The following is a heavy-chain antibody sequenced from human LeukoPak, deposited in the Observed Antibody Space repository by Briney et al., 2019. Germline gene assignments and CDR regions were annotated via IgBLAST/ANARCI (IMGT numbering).Heavy chain of an antibody. Sequence: ASVKVSCKASGYTFTGYYIHWVRQAPGQGLEWMGWINPNSGGTNYAQKFQGRVTMSRDTSINTAYMELTSLRSDDTAVYYCAREGFGELAVAYWGQGTLVTVSS. CDR2: INPNSGGT. CDR1: GYTFTGYY. CDR3: AREGFGELAVAY. V-gene: IGHV1-2*02. J-gene: IGHJ4*02. D-gene: IGHD3-10*01.